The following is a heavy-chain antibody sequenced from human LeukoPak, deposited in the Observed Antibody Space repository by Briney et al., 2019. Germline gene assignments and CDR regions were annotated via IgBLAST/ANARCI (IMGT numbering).Heavy chain of an antibody. V-gene: IGHV5-51*01. CDR1: GFRFTSFW. CDR3: SRGGDSYDY. Sequence: GGALQISCKGSGFRFTSFWIAWGGQMPGKGLEGMGVIYRGDSDTRYGPSFQGQVPLSADKSINTASLQWSTLKASDTAMYYCSRGGDSYDYWGQGTLVTVSS. J-gene: IGHJ4*02. D-gene: IGHD2-21*02. CDR2: IYRGDSDT.